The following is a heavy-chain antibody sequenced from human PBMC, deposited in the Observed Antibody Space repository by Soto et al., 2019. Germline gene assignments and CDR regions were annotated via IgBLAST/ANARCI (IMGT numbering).Heavy chain of an antibody. CDR1: GFSLATTGVG. D-gene: IGHD3-16*01. J-gene: IGHJ3*01. V-gene: IGHV2-5*02. Sequence: QITLKESGPTEVKPTETLALTCTFSGFSLATTGVGVGCVRQPPGGALEWIAGVYWEDDTRYNPSLETIHTLTKHTPKNQVARIMTDMDFVDTGTFYCAHVTRTYEGTVGDEAFDVWGQGAVVTVSS. CDR3: AHVTRTYEGTVGDEAFDV. CDR2: VYWEDDT.